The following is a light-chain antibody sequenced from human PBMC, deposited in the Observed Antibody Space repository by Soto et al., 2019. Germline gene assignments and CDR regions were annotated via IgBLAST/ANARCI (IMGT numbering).Light chain of an antibody. CDR1: EAIRSA. J-gene: IGKJ4*01. V-gene: IGKV1-6*01. Sequence: AIQLTQSPSSLSASVGDRVTITCRASEAIRSALGWYQQKPWKVPKLLIYAASILQSGVPSRFSGSGSGTDFTLTISSRQPEDFATYYGLLDFRYCWAFGRGTKVE. CDR3: LLDFRYCWA. CDR2: AAS.